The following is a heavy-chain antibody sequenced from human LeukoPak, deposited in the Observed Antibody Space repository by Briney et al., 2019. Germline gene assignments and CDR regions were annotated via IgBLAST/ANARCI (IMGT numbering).Heavy chain of an antibody. CDR2: IDHSAST. J-gene: IGHJ4*02. CDR3: ARGQGDRYSNYFDY. D-gene: IGHD2-21*02. Sequence: SETLSLTCAVYGGSFSGYYWSCIRQPPGKGLEWIGDIDHSASTNYNPSLKSRVTISLDTSQIQFSPNLNSVTAADTAVYYCARGQGDRYSNYFDYWGQGTLVTVSS. CDR1: GGSFSGYY. V-gene: IGHV4-34*01.